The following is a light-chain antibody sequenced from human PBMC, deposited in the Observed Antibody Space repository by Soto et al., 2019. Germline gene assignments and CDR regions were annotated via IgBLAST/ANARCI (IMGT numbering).Light chain of an antibody. V-gene: IGKV3-15*01. CDR3: QQYNNWPPYT. CDR1: QSVASN. J-gene: IGKJ2*01. Sequence: EIVMTQSPAPLSVSPGERVTLSCRASQSVASNLLWYQQKPGQAPRLLISGASTRATGIPARFSGSGSGTEFTLTISSLQSEDCAIYYCQQYNNWPPYTFGQGTKLEMK. CDR2: GAS.